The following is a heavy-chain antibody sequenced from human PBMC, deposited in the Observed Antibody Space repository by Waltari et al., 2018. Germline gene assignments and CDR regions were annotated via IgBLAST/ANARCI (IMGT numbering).Heavy chain of an antibody. CDR1: GFTFSSYG. CDR3: AVLEWLSPGWFDP. V-gene: IGHV3-30*02. D-gene: IGHD3-3*01. CDR2: IRDDGSNK. J-gene: IGHJ5*02. Sequence: QVQLVESGGGVVQPGGSLRLSCAASGFTFSSYGMHWVRQAPGKGLEWVAFIRDDGSNKYYADSVKGRFTISRDNSKNTLYLQMNSLRAEDTAVYYCAVLEWLSPGWFDPWGQGTLVTVSS.